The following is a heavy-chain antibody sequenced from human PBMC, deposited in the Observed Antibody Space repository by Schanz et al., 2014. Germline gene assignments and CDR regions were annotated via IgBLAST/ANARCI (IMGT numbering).Heavy chain of an antibody. CDR2: IKQEGDEK. CDR3: ARPSDSSWYMDV. CDR1: GFTFISYD. D-gene: IGHD2-21*02. Sequence: AQLVESGGGVVQPGRSLRLSCVASGFTFISYDIHWVRQAPGKGLEWVASIKQEGDEKNYVDSVKGRFTISRDNAKNSLFLQMNSLRADDTAVYYCARPSDSSWYMDVWGQGTTVTVSS. J-gene: IGHJ6*03. V-gene: IGHV3-7*01.